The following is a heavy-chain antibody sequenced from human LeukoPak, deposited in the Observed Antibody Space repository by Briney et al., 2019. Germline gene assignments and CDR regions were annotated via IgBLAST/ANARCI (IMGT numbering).Heavy chain of an antibody. CDR3: ARDRRGSSWYAIDY. D-gene: IGHD6-13*01. V-gene: IGHV4-59*01. CDR1: GGSISSYY. Sequence: PSETLSLTCTVSGGSISSYYWSWIRQPPGKGLEWIGYIHYSGSTNYNPSLKSRVAISVDASKNQFSLKLSSVTAADTAVYYCARDRRGSSWYAIDYWGQGTLVTVSS. CDR2: IHYSGST. J-gene: IGHJ4*02.